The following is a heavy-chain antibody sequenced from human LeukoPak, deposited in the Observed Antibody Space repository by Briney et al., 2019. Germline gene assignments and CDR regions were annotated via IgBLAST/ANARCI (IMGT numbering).Heavy chain of an antibody. V-gene: IGHV4-39*01. D-gene: IGHD3-10*01. CDR1: GGSISSSNW. Sequence: SSETLSLTCAVSGGSISSSNWWSWVRQPPGKGLEWIGSIYYSGTTYYNPSLKSRVTISVDTSKNQFSLKLSSVTAADTALYYCAKHYMGSSYNHGLDCWGQGTLVTVSS. CDR2: IYYSGTT. J-gene: IGHJ4*02. CDR3: AKHYMGSSYNHGLDC.